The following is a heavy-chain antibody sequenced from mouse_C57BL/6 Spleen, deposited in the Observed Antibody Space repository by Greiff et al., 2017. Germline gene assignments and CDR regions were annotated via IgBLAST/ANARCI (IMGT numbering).Heavy chain of an antibody. CDR3: ARGDGSSYVRAMDD. CDR1: GFTFSSYG. J-gene: IGHJ4*01. CDR2: ISSGGSYN. Sequence: EVQRVESGGDLVKPGGSLKLSCAASGFTFSSYGMSWVRQTPDKRLEWVATISSGGSYNYYPDSVKGRFTISRDNAKNTLYRQMSSLKSEDTAMYYCARGDGSSYVRAMDDWGKGTSVTVSS. V-gene: IGHV5-6*01. D-gene: IGHD1-1*01.